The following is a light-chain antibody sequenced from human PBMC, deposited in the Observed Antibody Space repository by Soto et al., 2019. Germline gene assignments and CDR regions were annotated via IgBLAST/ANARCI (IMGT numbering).Light chain of an antibody. J-gene: IGLJ2*01. CDR1: SSDVGSYNL. CDR2: EGS. V-gene: IGLV2-23*01. Sequence: QSVLTQPASVSGSPGQSITISCTGTSSDVGSYNLVSWYQQHLGKAPKLMIYEGSKRPSGVSNRFSGSKSGNTASLTISGLQAEDEADYYCCSYAGSRVFGGGTKVTVL. CDR3: CSYAGSRV.